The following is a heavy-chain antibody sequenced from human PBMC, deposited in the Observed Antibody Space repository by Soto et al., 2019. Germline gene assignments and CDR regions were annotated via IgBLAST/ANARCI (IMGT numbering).Heavy chain of an antibody. D-gene: IGHD2-21*02. Sequence: PRLSCAASGFTLSSYAMHWVRQAPGKGLEWVAVLSNDGSSKYYGDSMKGRFTISRDNSKNTLYLQMNSLRPEDTAVYYCARGRSLYTVVTLFDHWGQGTLVTVSS. V-gene: IGHV3-30-3*01. CDR1: GFTLSSYA. CDR3: ARGRSLYTVVTLFDH. CDR2: LSNDGSSK. J-gene: IGHJ4*02.